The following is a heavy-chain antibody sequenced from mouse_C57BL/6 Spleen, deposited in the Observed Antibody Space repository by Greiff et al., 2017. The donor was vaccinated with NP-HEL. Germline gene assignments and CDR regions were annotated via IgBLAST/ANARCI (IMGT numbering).Heavy chain of an antibody. J-gene: IGHJ3*01. Sequence: EVKLMESGGGLVKPGGSLKLSCAASGFTFSDYGMHWVRQAPEKGLEWVAYISSGSSTIYYADTVKGRFTISRDNAKNTLFLQMTSLRSEDTAMYYCASPHTGGFAYWGQGTLVTVSA. CDR1: GFTFSDYG. V-gene: IGHV5-17*01. CDR3: ASPHTGGFAY. CDR2: ISSGSSTI. D-gene: IGHD6-1*01.